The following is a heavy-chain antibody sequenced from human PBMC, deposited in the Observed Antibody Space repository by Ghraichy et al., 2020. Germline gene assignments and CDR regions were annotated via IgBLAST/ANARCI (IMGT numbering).Heavy chain of an antibody. CDR3: AREGFLDV. Sequence: GESLNISCAVSGFTFNNYWMNWVRQAPGKGLEWVANIKQDGSEKYYVDSVKGRFTISRDNAKNSLYLQMNSLRAEDTAVYYCAREGFLDVWGQGTTVTVSS. CDR1: GFTFNNYW. J-gene: IGHJ6*02. V-gene: IGHV3-7*03. CDR2: IKQDGSEK. D-gene: IGHD3-3*01.